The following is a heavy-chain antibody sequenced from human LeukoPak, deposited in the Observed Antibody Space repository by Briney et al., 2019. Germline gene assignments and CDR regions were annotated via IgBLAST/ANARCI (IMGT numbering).Heavy chain of an antibody. CDR2: INHSGST. V-gene: IGHV4-34*01. CDR3: ARTGSTTVTTGGDDY. CDR1: GGSFSGYY. Sequence: SETLSLTCAVYGGSFSGYYWSWIRQPPGKGLEWIGEINHSGSTNYNPSLKSRVTISVDTSRNRFSLKLSSVTAADTAVYYCARTGSTTVTTGGDDYWGQGTLVTVSS. J-gene: IGHJ4*02. D-gene: IGHD4-17*01.